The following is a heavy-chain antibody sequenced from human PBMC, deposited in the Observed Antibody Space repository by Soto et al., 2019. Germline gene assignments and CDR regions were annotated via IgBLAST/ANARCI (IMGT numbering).Heavy chain of an antibody. CDR3: AKSSYYDSSGYFPLEY. CDR2: ISGSGGST. Sequence: EVQMLESGGGLVQPGGSLRLSCAAFGITFSSYAMSWVRQAPGKGLEWVSDISGSGGSTYYADSVKGRFTISRDNSKNTLDLQMNSLRAEDTAVYYCAKSSYYDSSGYFPLEYWGQGTLVTVSS. D-gene: IGHD3-22*01. CDR1: GITFSSYA. J-gene: IGHJ4*02. V-gene: IGHV3-23*01.